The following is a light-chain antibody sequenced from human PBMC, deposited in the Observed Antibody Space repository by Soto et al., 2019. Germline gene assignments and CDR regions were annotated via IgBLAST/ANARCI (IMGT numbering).Light chain of an antibody. CDR2: EVS. Sequence: QSVLTQPASVSGSPGQSITISCSGTSSDVGGFNYVSWYQLHPGKAPKLILYEVSNRPSGVSNRFSGSKSGKTASLTISGLRAEDEDDYYCSSYTSSTTLVFGGGTKLTVL. CDR1: SSDVGGFNY. V-gene: IGLV2-14*01. J-gene: IGLJ3*02. CDR3: SSYTSSTTLV.